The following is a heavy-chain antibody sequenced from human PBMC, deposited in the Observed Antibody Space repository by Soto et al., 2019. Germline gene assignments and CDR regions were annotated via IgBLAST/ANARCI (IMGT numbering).Heavy chain of an antibody. D-gene: IGHD4-17*01. V-gene: IGHV4-4*07. J-gene: IGHJ4*02. Sequence: SETLSLTCTVSGASISSHYGIWIRQSVGKGLEWIGRVYISGSTNYNPSLESRVTMSVDTSKNQFSLKLSSVTAANTAVYYCASALLDHGDYYFHYWGQGTLVTVSS. CDR1: GASISSHY. CDR3: ASALLDHGDYYFHY. CDR2: VYISGST.